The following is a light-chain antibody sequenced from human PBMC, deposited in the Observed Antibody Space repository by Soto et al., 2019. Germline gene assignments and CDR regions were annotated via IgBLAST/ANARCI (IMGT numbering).Light chain of an antibody. CDR2: DAS. CDR1: QSVNNY. J-gene: IGKJ4*01. Sequence: EIVLTQSPATLSLSPGARATLSCRASQSVNNYLAWYQQKPGQAPRLLISDASSRATDIPARFSGRGSGTDFTLTISSLEPEDFGTYYCHQRSNWPLTFGGGTKVEIK. V-gene: IGKV3-11*01. CDR3: HQRSNWPLT.